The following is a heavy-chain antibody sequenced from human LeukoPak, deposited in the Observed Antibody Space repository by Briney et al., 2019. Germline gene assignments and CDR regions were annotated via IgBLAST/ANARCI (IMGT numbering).Heavy chain of an antibody. D-gene: IGHD6-19*01. CDR1: GFTFSSYA. CDR2: ISDSGGTT. Sequence: GGSLRLSCAASGFTFSSYAMSWVRQAPGRGLEWVSGISDSGGTTYYADSVKGRFTIYRDNSKTTLYLLMNSLRAEDTAVYYCANFERTVAGPYNWFDPWGQGTLVTVSS. V-gene: IGHV3-23*01. J-gene: IGHJ5*02. CDR3: ANFERTVAGPYNWFDP.